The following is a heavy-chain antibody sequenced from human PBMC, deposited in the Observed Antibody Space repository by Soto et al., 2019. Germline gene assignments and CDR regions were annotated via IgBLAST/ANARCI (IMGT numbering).Heavy chain of an antibody. V-gene: IGHV3-74*01. CDR3: ARGVLEPFDY. D-gene: IGHD1-1*01. Sequence: EVQLVESGGGLVQPGGSLRLSCAASGFNLGSYWMHWVRQAPGKGLVWVSRINDYGTTINYAESVEGRFTISRADVKTEAHLQMNHLRSEDAAVYYCARGVLEPFDYWGQGALVTVSS. CDR1: GFNLGSYW. CDR2: INDYGTTI. J-gene: IGHJ4*02.